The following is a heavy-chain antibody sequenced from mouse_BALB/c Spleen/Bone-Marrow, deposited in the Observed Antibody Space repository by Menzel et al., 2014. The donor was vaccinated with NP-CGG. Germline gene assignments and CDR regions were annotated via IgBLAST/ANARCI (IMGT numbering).Heavy chain of an antibody. V-gene: IGHV1S127*01. J-gene: IGHJ3*01. CDR1: GHSFTSYW. CDR2: IDPSDSET. D-gene: IGHD1-1*02. CDR3: ASPSGGNPFAY. Sequence: QVQLQQSGPQLVRPGASVKISCKASGHSFTSYWMHWVKQRPGQGLEWIGMIDPSDSETRLNQKFKDKATLTVDKSSSTAYMQLSSPTSEDSAVYYCASPSGGNPFAYWGQGTLVTVSA.